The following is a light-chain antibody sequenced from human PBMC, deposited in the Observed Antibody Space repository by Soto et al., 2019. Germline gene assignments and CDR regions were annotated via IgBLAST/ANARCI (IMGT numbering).Light chain of an antibody. Sequence: DIQLTQSPSFLSASVGDTVTITCRASQAISTSLAWYRQKSGMAPELLVYAASTLHSGVPSRFSGGGSGTDSTLTITGLQPEDFATYSCQQVNGYPFTFGGGTKVDI. V-gene: IGKV1-9*01. J-gene: IGKJ4*01. CDR1: QAISTS. CDR3: QQVNGYPFT. CDR2: AAS.